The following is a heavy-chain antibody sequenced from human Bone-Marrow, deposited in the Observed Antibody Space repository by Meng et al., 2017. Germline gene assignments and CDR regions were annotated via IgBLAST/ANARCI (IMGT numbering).Heavy chain of an antibody. CDR3: ARARKGVDYYDSSGYPHDY. J-gene: IGHJ4*02. Sequence: GESLKISCAASGFTFSSYAMHWVRQAPGKGLEWVAGISYDGSNKYYADSVKGRFTISRDNSKNTLYLQMNSLRAEDTAVYYCARARKGVDYYDSSGYPHDYWGQGTLVTVSS. V-gene: IGHV3-30*04. CDR1: GFTFSSYA. D-gene: IGHD3-22*01. CDR2: ISYDGSNK.